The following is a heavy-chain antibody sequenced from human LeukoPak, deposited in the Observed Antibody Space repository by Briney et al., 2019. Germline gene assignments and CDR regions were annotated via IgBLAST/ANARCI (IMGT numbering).Heavy chain of an antibody. CDR2: ISGSGGST. D-gene: IGHD3-3*01. CDR1: GFTFSSYA. V-gene: IGHV3-23*01. CDR3: AKDLLVTIFTEADMDV. Sequence: PGGSLRLSCAASGFTFSSYAMSWVRQAPGKGLEWVSAISGSGGSTYCADSVKGRFTISRDNSKNTLYLQMNSLRAEDTAVYYCAKDLLVTIFTEADMDVWGKGTTVTVSS. J-gene: IGHJ6*03.